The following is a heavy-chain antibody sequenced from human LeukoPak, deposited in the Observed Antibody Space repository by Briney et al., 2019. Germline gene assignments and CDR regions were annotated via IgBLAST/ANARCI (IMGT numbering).Heavy chain of an antibody. CDR3: ARDHAIYGGNSGLVN. Sequence: SETLSLTCTVPGGSISSYYWSWIRQPAGKRLEWIGRIYTSGSTNFNPSLKSRVTMSVDTSKNQLSLKLSSVTAADTAVYYCARDHAIYGGNSGLVNWGQGTLVTVSS. V-gene: IGHV4-4*07. J-gene: IGHJ4*02. CDR1: GGSISSYY. CDR2: IYTSGST. D-gene: IGHD4-23*01.